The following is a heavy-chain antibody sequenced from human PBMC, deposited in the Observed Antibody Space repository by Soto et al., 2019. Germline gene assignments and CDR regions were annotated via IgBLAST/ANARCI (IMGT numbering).Heavy chain of an antibody. V-gene: IGHV3-33*03. Sequence: QVQLVESGGGVVQPGRSLKLSCVASGFTFRTYGMRWVRQTPGRGLEWVAFIWCDGSTAVLADFVKGRSTYSRDNTKNTLSLQIDILRGDDTAVYYCAIDLQSGSHHHFDVWGQGTLVTVSS. CDR1: GFTFRTYG. CDR2: IWCDGSTA. J-gene: IGHJ4*02. D-gene: IGHD5-12*01. CDR3: AIDLQSGSHHHFDV.